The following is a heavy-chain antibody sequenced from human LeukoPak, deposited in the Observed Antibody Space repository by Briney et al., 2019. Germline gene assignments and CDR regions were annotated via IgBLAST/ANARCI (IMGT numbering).Heavy chain of an antibody. CDR2: ISGSDDST. CDR3: AKVRSGGIAAATNY. J-gene: IGHJ4*02. Sequence: GGSLRLSCAASGFTFSSYAMSWVRQAPAKGLEWVSGISGSDDSTYYADSVKGRFTISRDNSKNTLYLQMNSLRAEDTAVYCCAKVRSGGIAAATNYWGQGTLVTVSS. D-gene: IGHD2-15*01. V-gene: IGHV3-23*01. CDR1: GFTFSSYA.